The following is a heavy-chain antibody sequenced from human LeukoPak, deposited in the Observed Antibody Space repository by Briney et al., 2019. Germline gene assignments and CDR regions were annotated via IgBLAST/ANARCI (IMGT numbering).Heavy chain of an antibody. J-gene: IGHJ4*02. CDR1: GFTFSSYA. CDR2: ISGSGGST. Sequence: GGSLRLSCAASGFTFSSYAMSWVRQAPGKGLEWVSAISGSGGSTYYADSVKGRFTISRDNSKNTLYLQMNSLRAEDTAVYYCANLDDFWSGYCKEVVYGYWGQGTLVTVSS. V-gene: IGHV3-23*01. CDR3: ANLDDFWSGYCKEVVYGY. D-gene: IGHD3-3*01.